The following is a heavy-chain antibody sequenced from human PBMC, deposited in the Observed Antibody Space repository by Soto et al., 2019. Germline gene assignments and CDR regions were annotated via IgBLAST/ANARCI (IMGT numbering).Heavy chain of an antibody. Sequence: SETLSLTCTFSGGSFSSISNHYCSWIRQPPGKGLEWIGSIYYSGSTYYNPSIKSRVTISVDTSKNQFSLKLSSVTAADTAVYYCARHGSGSYYNNWFDPWGQGSLVTVSS. CDR3: ARHGSGSYYNNWFDP. V-gene: IGHV4-39*01. CDR2: IYYSGST. D-gene: IGHD3-10*01. J-gene: IGHJ5*02. CDR1: GGSFSSISNHY.